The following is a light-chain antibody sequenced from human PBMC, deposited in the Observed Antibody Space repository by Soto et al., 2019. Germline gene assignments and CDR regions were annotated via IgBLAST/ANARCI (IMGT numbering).Light chain of an antibody. Sequence: QSALTQPPSASGTPGQRVTISCSGSNSNIGINTVNWYQQLPGTAPKLLIYRDNWRPSGVPDRFSASKSGTSASLAISGLQSDDEADYFCKSYAGSNTYVFGSGTKVTVL. CDR2: RDN. CDR1: NSNIGINT. CDR3: KSYAGSNTYV. V-gene: IGLV1-44*01. J-gene: IGLJ1*01.